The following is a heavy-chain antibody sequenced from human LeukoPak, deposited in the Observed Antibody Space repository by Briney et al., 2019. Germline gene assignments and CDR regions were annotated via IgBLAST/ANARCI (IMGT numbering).Heavy chain of an antibody. Sequence: GASVKVSCKASGYSFPSYGISWVRQAPGQGPEWMGWISPYNDNTNYAQKLQGRATLTTDTSTSTAHMELRGLRSDDTAVYYCARHFYGSGTYYHFDYWGQGTLVTVSS. CDR1: GYSFPSYG. CDR3: ARHFYGSGTYYHFDY. J-gene: IGHJ4*02. CDR2: ISPYNDNT. D-gene: IGHD3-10*01. V-gene: IGHV1-18*01.